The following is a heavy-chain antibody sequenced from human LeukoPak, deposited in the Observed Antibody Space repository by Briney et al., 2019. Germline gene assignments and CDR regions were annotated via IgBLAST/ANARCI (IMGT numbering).Heavy chain of an antibody. CDR1: GGTVSSCA. D-gene: IGHD2-2*02. CDR2: IIPIFGTA. J-gene: IGHJ5*02. V-gene: IGHV1-69*05. CDR3: ARGYCSSTSCYTWLWFDP. Sequence: SVKVSCKGSGGTVSSCAISWVRQAPGEGLEWMGGIIPIFGTANYAQKFQGRVTITTDESTSTAYMELSSLRSEDTAVYYCARGYCSSTSCYTWLWFDPWGQGTLVTVSS.